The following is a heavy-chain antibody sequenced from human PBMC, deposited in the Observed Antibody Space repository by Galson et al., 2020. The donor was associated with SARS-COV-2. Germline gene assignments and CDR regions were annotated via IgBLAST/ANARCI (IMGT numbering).Heavy chain of an antibody. V-gene: IGHV3-74*01. CDR3: ARGDMGNDYFDY. J-gene: IGHJ4*02. CDR2: LKSDGTRI. D-gene: IGHD7-27*01. CDR1: GFTFSNYW. Sequence: GGSLRLSCTTSGFTFSNYWMNWVRQAPGKGLVWVARLKSDGTRISYADSVKGRFTISRDNAKNTLYLQMNSLRAEDTAVYYCARGDMGNDYFDYWGQGTLVTVSS.